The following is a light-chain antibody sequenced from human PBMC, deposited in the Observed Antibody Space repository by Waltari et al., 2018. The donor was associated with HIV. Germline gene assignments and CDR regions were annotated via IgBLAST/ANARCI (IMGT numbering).Light chain of an antibody. CDR2: TND. J-gene: IGLJ2*01. V-gene: IGLV1-44*01. CDR3: AAWDDSLNGVI. CDR1: RSNIGRNS. Sequence: QSVLTQPPSASGAPGQRVTISCSGSRSNIGRNSVNWYQQFPGAAPKLLIHTNDQRPSGVPHRFSCSLSGPSASLAIRGLQSEDEADYYCAAWDDSLNGVIFGGGTKVSV.